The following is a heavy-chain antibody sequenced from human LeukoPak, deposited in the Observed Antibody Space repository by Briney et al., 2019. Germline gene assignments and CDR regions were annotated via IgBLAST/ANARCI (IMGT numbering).Heavy chain of an antibody. CDR2: IYSGGNT. CDR1: GCTVNSNY. J-gene: IGHJ5*02. D-gene: IGHD5-24*01. Sequence: GGSLRLSCAASGCTVNSNYMSWVRQAPGKGLEWVSIIYSGGNTYYADSVKGRFTISRDNSKNTLYLQMNSLRAEDTAVYYCARVPDGYNLGTYFDPWGQGTLVTVSS. CDR3: ARVPDGYNLGTYFDP. V-gene: IGHV3-53*01.